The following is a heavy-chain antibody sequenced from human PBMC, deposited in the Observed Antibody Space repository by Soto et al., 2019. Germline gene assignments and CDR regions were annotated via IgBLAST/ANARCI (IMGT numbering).Heavy chain of an antibody. J-gene: IGHJ4*02. CDR2: VYYSGRT. Sequence: QVQLQESGPGLVKPSETLSLSCTVSGASITDYYWTWIRQPPGQGLEWIGYVYYSGRTKYNPSLKSRVTMSVDMSKDQFSLILTSLTAADTAVYYCASFHGVASAGFDSWGQGTLVTVSS. CDR3: ASFHGVASAGFDS. V-gene: IGHV4-59*01. D-gene: IGHD6-13*01. CDR1: GASITDYY.